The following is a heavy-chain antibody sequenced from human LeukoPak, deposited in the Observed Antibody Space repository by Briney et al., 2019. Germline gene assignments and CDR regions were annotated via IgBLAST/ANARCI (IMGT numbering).Heavy chain of an antibody. CDR1: GGSLSSGGYS. V-gene: IGHV4-30-2*01. CDR2: IYHSGST. D-gene: IGHD6-19*01. J-gene: IGHJ4*02. Sequence: SETLSLTCAVSGGSLSSGGYSWSWIRQPPGKGLEWIGYIYHSGSTYYNPSLKSRVTISVDRSKNQFSLKLSSVTAADTAVYYCARGSAVAGTGVDYWGQGTLVTVSS. CDR3: ARGSAVAGTGVDY.